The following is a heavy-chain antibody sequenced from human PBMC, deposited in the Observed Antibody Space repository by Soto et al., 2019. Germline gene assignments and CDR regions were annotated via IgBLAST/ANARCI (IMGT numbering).Heavy chain of an antibody. CDR1: GFTFSSYA. CDR2: ISGSGGST. V-gene: IGHV3-23*04. J-gene: IGHJ3*02. Sequence: EVQLVESGGGLVQPGGSLRLSCAASGFTFSSYAMSWVRQAPGKGLEWVSAISGSGGSTYYADSVKGRFTISRDNPKNTLHLQMNSLRAEDTAVYYCARKVTYYDSVTGKDAFDIWGQGTMVTVSS. D-gene: IGHD3-9*01. CDR3: ARKVTYYDSVTGKDAFDI.